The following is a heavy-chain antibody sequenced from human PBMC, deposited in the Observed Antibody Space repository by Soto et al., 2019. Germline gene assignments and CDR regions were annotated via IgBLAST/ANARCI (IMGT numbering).Heavy chain of an antibody. CDR2: VNHSGDT. CDR1: RGSFSGFC. Sequence: QVQLQQWGAGLLKPSETLSLTCTIYRGSFSGFCWNWVRQPPGKGLEWIGEVNHSGDTMYNPSLKRRVSISIDTAKNQFSLGPASVIGAGTAVYYRARAPYYYGLGSSGGFDIWGQGTAVTVSS. V-gene: IGHV4-34*02. D-gene: IGHD3-10*01. J-gene: IGHJ3*02. CDR3: ARAPYYYGLGSSGGFDI.